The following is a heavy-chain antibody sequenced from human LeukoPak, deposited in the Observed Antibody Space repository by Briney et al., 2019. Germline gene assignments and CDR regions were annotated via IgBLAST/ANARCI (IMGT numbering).Heavy chain of an antibody. CDR3: ARPSRPNVRTTIFGGQNWFDP. D-gene: IGHD3-3*01. Sequence: KTSETLSLTCAVYGGSFSGYYWSWIRQPPGKGLEWIGEINHSGSTNYNPSLKSRVTISVDTSKNQFSLKLSSVIAADTAVYYCARPSRPNVRTTIFGGQNWFDPWGQGTLVTVSS. CDR2: INHSGST. V-gene: IGHV4-34*01. J-gene: IGHJ5*02. CDR1: GGSFSGYY.